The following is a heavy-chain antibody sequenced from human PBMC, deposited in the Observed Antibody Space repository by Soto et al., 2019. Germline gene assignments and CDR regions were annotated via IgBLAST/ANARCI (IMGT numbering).Heavy chain of an antibody. J-gene: IGHJ4*02. CDR3: ARSPTSYEVLTLHFKTHCFDH. CDR2: MYPGDSDT. V-gene: IGHV5-51*01. CDR1: GYTFTREW. D-gene: IGHD3-9*01. Sequence: LGESLKSSCKTSGYTFTREWIAWVRHVPGKGLEWMGMMYPGDSDTRYSPSFQGQVTLSADKSISTAYLQWNSLKASDSAIYYCARSPTSYEVLTLHFKTHCFDHWGQVPGVTFST.